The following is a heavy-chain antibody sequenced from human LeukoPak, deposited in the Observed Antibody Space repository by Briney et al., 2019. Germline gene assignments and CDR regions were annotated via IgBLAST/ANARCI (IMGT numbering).Heavy chain of an antibody. CDR2: INTDGSTT. CDR3: GRDLNWNLIDY. J-gene: IGHJ4*02. Sequence: GSLRLSCAASGFTFSTHWMHWVRQAPGKGLVWVSRINTDGSTTDYADSVKGRFTISRDNAKNTLYLQMNSLSAEDTAVYYCGRDLNWNLIDYWGQGSLVTVSS. CDR1: GFTFSTHW. V-gene: IGHV3-74*01. D-gene: IGHD1-20*01.